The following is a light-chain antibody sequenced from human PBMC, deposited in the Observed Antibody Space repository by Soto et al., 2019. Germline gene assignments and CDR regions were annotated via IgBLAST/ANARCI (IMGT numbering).Light chain of an antibody. CDR1: QSVSSNH. J-gene: IGKJ1*01. Sequence: EIVLTQSPATLSLSPGERATLSYRVSQSVSSNHLAWYQQKPGQAPRLLIHGGSSRATGIPVRFSGSGSETDFTLTCTRLEPEYFAEYCRQQNSGSETFGQGSKV. CDR2: GGS. V-gene: IGKV3-20*01. CDR3: QQNSGSET.